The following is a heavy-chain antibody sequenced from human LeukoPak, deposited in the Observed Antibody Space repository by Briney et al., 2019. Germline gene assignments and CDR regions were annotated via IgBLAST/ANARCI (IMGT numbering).Heavy chain of an antibody. CDR3: ARDDFEYSVHYGMDV. J-gene: IGHJ6*02. CDR1: GXSISTYY. Sequence: SETLSLTCSVSGXSISTYYWSWIRQPAGKGLEWIGRVYRSGNTNYNPSLKSRVTMSVDTSKNQISLRLRSVTAADTAVYYCARDDFEYSVHYGMDVWGQGTTVTVSS. CDR2: VYRSGNT. D-gene: IGHD3-9*01. V-gene: IGHV4-4*07.